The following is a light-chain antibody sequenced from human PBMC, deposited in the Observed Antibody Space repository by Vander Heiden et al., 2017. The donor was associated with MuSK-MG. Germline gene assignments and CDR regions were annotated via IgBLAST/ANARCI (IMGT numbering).Light chain of an antibody. V-gene: IGKV1-39*01. CDR3: QQNDSNPPFT. Sequence: DIQMTQSPSSLSASVGDRVTITCRASQTISSYLNWYQQKPGKAPKLLIYAASSLQRGVPSRFSGSGYGKDFTLTISSRQPEDFASYYCQQNDSNPPFTFGQGTKVDIK. CDR1: QTISSY. J-gene: IGKJ2*01. CDR2: AAS.